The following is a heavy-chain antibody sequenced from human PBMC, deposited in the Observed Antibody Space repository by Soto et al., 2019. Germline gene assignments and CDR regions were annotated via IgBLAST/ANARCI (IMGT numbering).Heavy chain of an antibody. CDR1: GGSFSGYY. CDR3: ARFSGSYYYAMDV. Sequence: SETLSLTCAVYGGSFSGYYWSWIRQPPGKGLEWIGEINHSGVTNYKPSLKRRVTISVDTSKNQFSLQLKSVTAADTALYYCARFSGSYYYAMDVWGQGXTVTVSS. V-gene: IGHV4-34*01. D-gene: IGHD6-19*01. CDR2: INHSGVT. J-gene: IGHJ6*02.